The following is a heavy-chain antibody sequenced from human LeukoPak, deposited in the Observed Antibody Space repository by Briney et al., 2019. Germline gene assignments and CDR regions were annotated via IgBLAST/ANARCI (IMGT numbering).Heavy chain of an antibody. CDR1: GFTFSSYA. CDR2: ISFDGSTE. D-gene: IGHD6-13*01. Sequence: ERSLRLSCAASGFTFSSYALHWVRQAPGKGLEWVAFISFDGSTEYYADSVKGRFSISRDNSKNTVYLQMNSLRAEDTAVYYCARDFVSGYGSIWHESYFEYWGQGTLVTVSS. J-gene: IGHJ4*02. V-gene: IGHV3-30*01. CDR3: ARDFVSGYGSIWHESYFEY.